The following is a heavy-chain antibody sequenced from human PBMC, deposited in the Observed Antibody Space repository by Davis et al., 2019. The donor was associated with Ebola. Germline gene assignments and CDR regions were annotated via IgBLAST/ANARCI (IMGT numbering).Heavy chain of an antibody. J-gene: IGHJ4*02. D-gene: IGHD1-26*01. CDR1: GGSISSHNNY. CDR2: ISYRGTT. V-gene: IGHV4-39*01. CDR3: ATRRLSFEAIDY. Sequence: MPSETLSLTCTVSGGSISSHNNYWGWIRQPPGKGLEWIGSISYRGTTYYTPSLKSRVTISVDTSNNQFSLKLTSVSAADTAVYYCATRRLSFEAIDYWGQGTLVTVSS.